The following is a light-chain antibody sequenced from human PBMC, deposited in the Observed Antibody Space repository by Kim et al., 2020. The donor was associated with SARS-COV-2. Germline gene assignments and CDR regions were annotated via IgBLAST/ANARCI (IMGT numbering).Light chain of an antibody. J-gene: IGKJ5*01. Sequence: LSRGEKAPLSCRASQSFRSKHLAWYQHKPGQPPRLLIYGASNRATGIPERFSGSGSGTDFTLTVSRLEPEDFAVYYCQQFGTSRTFGQGTRLEIK. CDR2: GAS. CDR3: QQFGTSRT. CDR1: QSFRSKH. V-gene: IGKV3-20*01.